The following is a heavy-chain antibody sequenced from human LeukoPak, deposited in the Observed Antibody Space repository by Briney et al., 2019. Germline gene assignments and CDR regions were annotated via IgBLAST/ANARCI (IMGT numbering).Heavy chain of an antibody. CDR3: ARDSLLWSGYYNWFDP. V-gene: IGHV4-4*07. Sequence: PSETLSLTCTVSGGSISSYYWSWIRQPAGKGLEWIGRIYTSGSTNYNPSLKSRVTMSVDTSKNQFSLKLSSVTAADTAVYYCARDSLLWSGYYNWFDPWGRGTLVTVSS. CDR1: GGSISSYY. D-gene: IGHD3-3*01. CDR2: IYTSGST. J-gene: IGHJ5*02.